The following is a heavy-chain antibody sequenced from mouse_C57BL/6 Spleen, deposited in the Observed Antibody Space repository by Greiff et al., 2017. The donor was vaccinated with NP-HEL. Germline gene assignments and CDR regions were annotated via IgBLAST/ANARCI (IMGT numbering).Heavy chain of an antibody. J-gene: IGHJ2*01. CDR2: INPGSGGT. D-gene: IGHD3-2*02. V-gene: IGHV1-54*01. Sequence: QVQLQQSGAELVRPGTSVKVSRKASGYAFTNYLIEWVKQRPGQGLEWIGVINPGSGGTNYNEKFKGKATLTADKSSSTAYMQLSSLTSEDSAVYFCAVSGSPFDYWGQGTTLTVSS. CDR1: GYAFTNYL. CDR3: AVSGSPFDY.